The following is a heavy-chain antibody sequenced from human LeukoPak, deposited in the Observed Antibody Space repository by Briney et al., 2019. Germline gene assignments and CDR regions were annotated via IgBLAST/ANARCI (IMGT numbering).Heavy chain of an antibody. D-gene: IGHD2-21*02. CDR3: ARRRIVVVTAIPGDAFDI. CDR1: GYSFTSYW. V-gene: IGHV5-51*01. J-gene: IGHJ3*02. Sequence: GESLKISCKGSGYSFTSYWIGWVRQMPGKGLEWMGIIYPGDSDTRYSPSFQGQVTISADKSISTAYPQWSSLKASDTAMYYCARRRIVVVTAIPGDAFDIWGQGTMVTVSS. CDR2: IYPGDSDT.